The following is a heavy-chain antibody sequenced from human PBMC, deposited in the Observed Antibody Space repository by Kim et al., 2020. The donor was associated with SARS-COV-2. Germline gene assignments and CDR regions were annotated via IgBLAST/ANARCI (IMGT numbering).Heavy chain of an antibody. J-gene: IGHJ4*02. D-gene: IGHD2-15*01. V-gene: IGHV1-18*01. CDR3: AGGLWVASSLSFDY. Sequence: ASVKVSCKASGYTFTSYGISWVRQAPGQGLEWMGWISAYNGNTNYAQKLQGRVTMTTDTSTSTAYMELRSLRSDDTAVYYCAGGLWVASSLSFDYWGQGTLVTVSS. CDR2: ISAYNGNT. CDR1: GYTFTSYG.